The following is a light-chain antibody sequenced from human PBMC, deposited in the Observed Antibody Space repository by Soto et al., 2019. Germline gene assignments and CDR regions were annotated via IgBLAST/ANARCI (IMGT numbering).Light chain of an antibody. Sequence: QSALTQPASVSGSPGQWITISCTGTSSAVGGYNYVSWYQQHPGKAPKLMIYEVSNRPSGVSNRFSGSKSGNTASLTISGLQAEDEADYYCSSYTSSSTYVFGTGTKVTVL. CDR1: SSAVGGYNY. J-gene: IGLJ1*01. CDR3: SSYTSSSTYV. V-gene: IGLV2-14*01. CDR2: EVS.